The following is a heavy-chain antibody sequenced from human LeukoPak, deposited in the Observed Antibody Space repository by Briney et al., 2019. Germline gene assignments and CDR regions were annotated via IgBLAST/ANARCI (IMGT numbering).Heavy chain of an antibody. CDR2: ISAYNGKT. J-gene: IGHJ5*02. D-gene: IGHD2-15*01. Sequence: ASVKVSCKASGYTFTSYGISWVRHAPGQGLDWIGWISAYNGKTNYAQKLQGRVTMTTDTSTSTACMELRSMRSDDTAVYYCARLIRCSGGSCYPGWFDPWGQGTLVTVSS. CDR3: ARLIRCSGGSCYPGWFDP. CDR1: GYTFTSYG. V-gene: IGHV1-18*01.